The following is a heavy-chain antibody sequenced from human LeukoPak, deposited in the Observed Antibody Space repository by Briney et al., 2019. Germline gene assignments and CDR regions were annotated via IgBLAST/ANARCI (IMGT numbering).Heavy chain of an antibody. D-gene: IGHD2-15*01. V-gene: IGHV3-23*01. Sequence: PGGSLRLSCAASGFTFSSYAMSWVRQAPGKGLEWVSATSGSGGSTYYADSVKGRFTISRDNSKNTLYLQMNSLRAEDTAVYYCARRYIVVVVAAPARYFDYWGQGTLVTVSS. CDR3: ARRYIVVVVAAPARYFDY. CDR2: TSGSGGST. CDR1: GFTFSSYA. J-gene: IGHJ4*02.